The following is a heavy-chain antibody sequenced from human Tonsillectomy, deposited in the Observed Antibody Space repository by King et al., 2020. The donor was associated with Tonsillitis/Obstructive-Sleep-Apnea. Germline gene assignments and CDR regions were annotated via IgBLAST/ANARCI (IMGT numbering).Heavy chain of an antibody. J-gene: IGHJ4*02. CDR2: ISYDGSNK. D-gene: IGHD2-2*02. V-gene: IGHV3-30*04. CDR3: ASIGDCSSTSCYTGNDY. CDR1: GFTFSSYA. Sequence: VQLVESGGGVVQPGRSLRLSCAASGFTFSSYAMHWVRQAPGKGLEGVAVISYDGSNKYYADSVKGRFTISRDNSKNTLYLQMNSLRAEDTAVYYCASIGDCSSTSCYTGNDYWGQGTLVTVSS.